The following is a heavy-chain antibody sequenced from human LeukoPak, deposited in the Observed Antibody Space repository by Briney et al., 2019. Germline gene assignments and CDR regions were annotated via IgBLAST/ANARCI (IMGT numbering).Heavy chain of an antibody. CDR1: GFTFSGYE. CDR3: ARGASGGWFFDY. V-gene: IGHV3-48*03. CDR2: ISGSGTTI. J-gene: IGHJ4*02. Sequence: GGSLRLSCAASGFTFSGYEMNWVRQAPGKGLEWVSYISGSGTTIYYADSVKGRFTIPRDNAKNSLYLQMNSLRAEDTAVYYCARGASGGWFFDYWGQGTLVTVSS. D-gene: IGHD6-19*01.